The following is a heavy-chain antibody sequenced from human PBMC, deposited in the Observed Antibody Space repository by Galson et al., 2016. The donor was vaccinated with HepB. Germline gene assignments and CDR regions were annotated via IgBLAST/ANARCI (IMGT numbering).Heavy chain of an antibody. J-gene: IGHJ4*02. V-gene: IGHV3-30*03. Sequence: SLRLSCAASGLTFSSYGMHWVRQAPGKGLEWMASLSYGGINQYYADSAKGRFTISRDISKNTLYPQINTLSAEDTAIYYCVAEYHDSAGYHGFQYWGQGTLVTVSS. CDR2: LSYGGINQ. CDR3: VAEYHDSAGYHGFQY. CDR1: GLTFSSYG. D-gene: IGHD3-22*01.